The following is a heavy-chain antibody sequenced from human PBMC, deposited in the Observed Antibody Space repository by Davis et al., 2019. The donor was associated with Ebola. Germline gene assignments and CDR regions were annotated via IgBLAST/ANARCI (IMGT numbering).Heavy chain of an antibody. J-gene: IGHJ4*02. CDR2: INQDGSEK. CDR3: ARARLVHICDN. CDR1: GFTFSSYW. V-gene: IGHV3-7*01. Sequence: GGSLRLSCAASGFTFSSYWMSWVRQAPGKGLEWVANINQDGSEKNYVDSVKGRFTISRDNAKNSLYLQMNSLRAEDTAVYYCARARLVHICDNWGQGALVTVSS.